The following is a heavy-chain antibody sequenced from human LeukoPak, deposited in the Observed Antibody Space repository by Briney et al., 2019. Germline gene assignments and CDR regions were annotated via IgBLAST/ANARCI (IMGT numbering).Heavy chain of an antibody. D-gene: IGHD6-19*01. Sequence: ASVKVSCKASGYTFTSYFVHWVRQAPGQGLEWMGLVNPSGGSTSYAQKFQGRVTMTRDTSTSTVYMELSSLRSEDTAVYYCARDQSGWYVNWGQGTLVTVSS. CDR1: GYTFTSYF. CDR2: VNPSGGST. J-gene: IGHJ4*02. V-gene: IGHV1-46*01. CDR3: ARDQSGWYVN.